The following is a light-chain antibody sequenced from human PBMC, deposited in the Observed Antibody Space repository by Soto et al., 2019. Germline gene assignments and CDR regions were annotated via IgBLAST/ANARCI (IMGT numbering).Light chain of an antibody. CDR1: SSDVGAYDY. Sequence: QSALTQPASVSGSPGQSITISCTGTSSDVGAYDYVSWYQQHPDKAPKLMIYEVSHGPSGVSNRFYGSKSVNTATLTISGLQAEDEADYYCXSYTSSSTRVFGTGTKVTVL. CDR3: XSYTSSSTRV. V-gene: IGLV2-14*03. CDR2: EVS. J-gene: IGLJ1*01.